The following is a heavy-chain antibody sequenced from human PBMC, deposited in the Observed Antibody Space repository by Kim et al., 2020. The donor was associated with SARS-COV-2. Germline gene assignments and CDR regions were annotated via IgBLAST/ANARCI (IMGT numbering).Heavy chain of an antibody. CDR3: ATSIDTSSWNWFDP. D-gene: IGHD2-2*01. Sequence: YAPKVQGRVTITADKSTSTAYLELSRLTSEDTAVYYCATSIDTSSWNWFDPWGQGTLVTVSS. V-gene: IGHV1-69*02. J-gene: IGHJ5*02.